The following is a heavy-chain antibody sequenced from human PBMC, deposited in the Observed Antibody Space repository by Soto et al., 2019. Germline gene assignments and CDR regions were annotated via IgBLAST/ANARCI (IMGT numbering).Heavy chain of an antibody. CDR1: GGSVSDTTYY. D-gene: IGHD4-17*01. CDR2: VYYSGTT. CDR3: ARTTAVPNTLRSRYFFDY. V-gene: IGHV4-61*01. J-gene: IGHJ4*02. Sequence: QVQLQESGPGLLKPSETLSLTCSVSGGSVSDTTYYWSWIRQPPGKRLEWIGYVYYSGTTNYNPSLKSRVTISVDLSKNRFSLRLSSVTTADTALYYCARTTAVPNTLRSRYFFDYWGQGTLVTVSS.